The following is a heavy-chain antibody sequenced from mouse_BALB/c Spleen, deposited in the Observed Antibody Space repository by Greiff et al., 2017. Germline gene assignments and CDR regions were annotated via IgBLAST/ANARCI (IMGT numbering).Heavy chain of an antibody. Sequence: EVKVVESGPELVKPGASVKMSCKASGYTFTSYVMHWVKQKPGQGLEWIGYINPYNDGTKYNEKFKGKATLTSDKSSSTAYMELSSLTSEDSAVYYCARNGNDGYYRSWFAYWGQGTLVTVSA. CDR1: GYTFTSYV. D-gene: IGHD2-3*01. CDR2: INPYNDGT. J-gene: IGHJ3*01. CDR3: ARNGNDGYYRSWFAY. V-gene: IGHV1-14*01.